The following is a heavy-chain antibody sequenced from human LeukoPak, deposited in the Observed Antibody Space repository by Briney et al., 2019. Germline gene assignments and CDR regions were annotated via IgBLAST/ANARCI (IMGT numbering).Heavy chain of an antibody. D-gene: IGHD2-2*01. Sequence: GGSLRLSCTASGFTFSNFWMGWVRQAPGKGLEWVANIKQDETEKFYLGSVKGRFTISRDNAKNSLYLQMNSLRDEDTAVYYCARDVRGWLYQQPIPYGMDVWGQGTTVTVSS. CDR1: GFTFSNFW. V-gene: IGHV3-7*01. CDR2: IKQDETEK. CDR3: ARDVRGWLYQQPIPYGMDV. J-gene: IGHJ6*02.